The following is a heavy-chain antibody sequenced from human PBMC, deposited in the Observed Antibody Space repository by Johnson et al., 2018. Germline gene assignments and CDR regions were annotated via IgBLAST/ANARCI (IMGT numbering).Heavy chain of an antibody. D-gene: IGHD3-3*01. J-gene: IGHJ3*02. Sequence: QVQLVQSGGGVVQPGRSLRLSCAASGFTFSSYGMHWVRQAPGKGLEWVAVIWYDGSNKYYADSVKGRFTISRDNSKNTLYLQMNSLRAEDTAVYYCARGGPGEYDCWSSSDAFDIWGQGTTVTVSS. CDR1: GFTFSSYG. V-gene: IGHV3-33*01. CDR3: ARGGPGEYDCWSSSDAFDI. CDR2: IWYDGSNK.